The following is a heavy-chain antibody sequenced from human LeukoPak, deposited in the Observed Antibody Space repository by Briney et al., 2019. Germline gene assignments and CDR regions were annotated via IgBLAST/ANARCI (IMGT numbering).Heavy chain of an antibody. V-gene: IGHV3-33*01. D-gene: IGHD5-12*01. CDR2: TWYDGSNK. CDR3: ATSDPIYSPGI. CDR1: GFTFSNYG. Sequence: PGRSLRLSCAASGFTFSNYGMHWVRQAPGKGLEWVAQTWYDGSNKYYADSVKGRFTISRDNSKNTLYLQMNSLRDEDTAVYYCATSDPIYSPGIWGQGTMVTVSS. J-gene: IGHJ3*02.